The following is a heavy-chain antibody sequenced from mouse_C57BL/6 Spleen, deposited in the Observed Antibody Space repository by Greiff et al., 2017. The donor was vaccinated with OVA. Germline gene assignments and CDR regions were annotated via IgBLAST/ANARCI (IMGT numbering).Heavy chain of an antibody. CDR2: IRNKANNHAT. V-gene: IGHV6-6*01. Sequence: EVKLQESGGGLVQPGGSMKLSCAASGFTFSDAWMDWVRQSPEKGLEWVAEIRNKANNHATYYAESVKGRFTISRDDSKSSVYLQMNSLRAEDTGIYYCTSVYGNYDYYAMDYWGQGTSVTVSS. CDR3: TSVYGNYDYYAMDY. CDR1: GFTFSDAW. D-gene: IGHD2-1*01. J-gene: IGHJ4*01.